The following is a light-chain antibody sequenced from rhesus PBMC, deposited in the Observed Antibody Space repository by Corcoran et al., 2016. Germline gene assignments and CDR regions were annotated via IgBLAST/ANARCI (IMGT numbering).Light chain of an antibody. CDR1: QSLLHSNGNTY. V-gene: IGKV2-72*02. CDR3: VQNIAFPPYN. J-gene: IGKJ2*01. CDR2: GGS. Sequence: EIVMTQTPLSLPITPGDPASISCRSSQSLLHSNGNTYLHWYLQKPGQSPQHLLYGGSNRASGVPDRFIDRRSGTYFTLKISKVEAKDVGVYYCVQNIAFPPYNFGQETKVKIK.